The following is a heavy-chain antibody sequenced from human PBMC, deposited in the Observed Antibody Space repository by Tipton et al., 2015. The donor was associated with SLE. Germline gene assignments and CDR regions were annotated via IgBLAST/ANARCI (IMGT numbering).Heavy chain of an antibody. CDR1: GGSFSGYY. Sequence: TLSLTCAVYGGSFSGYYWSWIRQPPGKGLEWIGEINHSGSTKYNPSLKGRVTISVDTSKNQFSLKLSSVTAADTAVYYCARVVAAAGTAFDIWGQGTMVTVSS. J-gene: IGHJ3*02. D-gene: IGHD6-13*01. CDR2: INHSGST. CDR3: ARVVAAAGTAFDI. V-gene: IGHV4-34*01.